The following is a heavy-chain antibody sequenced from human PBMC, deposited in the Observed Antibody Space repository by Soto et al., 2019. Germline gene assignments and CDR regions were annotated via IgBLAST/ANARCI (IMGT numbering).Heavy chain of an antibody. CDR3: DRDLREKGYHYDSGSRNGFYP. Sequence: QVQLQESGPGLVKPSQTLSLTCTVSGASIGSGDYYWSWIRQPPGKGLEWIGYIYYSGSTYYNPCLKDRFTISGDTSQHQFSQNMSSVSAADTAVYYCDRDLREKGYHYDSGSRNGFYPWVQGTLVTDSS. CDR2: IYYSGST. D-gene: IGHD3-10*01. V-gene: IGHV4-30-4*01. J-gene: IGHJ5*02. CDR1: GASIGSGDYY.